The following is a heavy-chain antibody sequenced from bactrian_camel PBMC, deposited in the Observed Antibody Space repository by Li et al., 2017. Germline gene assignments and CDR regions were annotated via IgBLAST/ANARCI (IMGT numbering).Heavy chain of an antibody. D-gene: IGHD6*01. V-gene: IGHV3S28*01. Sequence: QLVESGEGSALAGGSVRLSCAASGYTFNTYSWFRQAPGKEREGVAAIVTGDGSTYYLNSVEGRFTISHDNAKNTLYLQMNGLKPEDTAIYYCAAAHRPPWGGSWASLSTYEYVYWGQGTQVTVS. CDR1: GYTFNTY. J-gene: IGHJ4*01. CDR2: IVTGDGST. CDR3: AAAHRPPWGGSWASLSTYEYVY.